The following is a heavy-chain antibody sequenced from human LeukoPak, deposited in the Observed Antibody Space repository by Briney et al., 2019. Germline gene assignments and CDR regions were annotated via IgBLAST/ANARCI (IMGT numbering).Heavy chain of an antibody. D-gene: IGHD2-15*01. V-gene: IGHV1-46*01. J-gene: IGHJ4*02. CDR2: INPSGGST. CDR3: AKDGRPVQAARFDY. Sequence: ASVKVSCKASGYTFTSYYMHWVRQAPGQGLEWMGIINPSGGSTSYAQKFQSRVTMTRDMSTSTVYMELSSLRSEDTAVYYCAKDGRPVQAARFDYWGQGTLVTVSS. CDR1: GYTFTSYY.